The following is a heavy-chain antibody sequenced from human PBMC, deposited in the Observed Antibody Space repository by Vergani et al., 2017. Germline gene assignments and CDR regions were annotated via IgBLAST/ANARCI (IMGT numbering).Heavy chain of an antibody. CDR1: GGTFSSYA. J-gene: IGHJ2*01. CDR3: VGTHDYGGNERGGLDWYFDL. CDR2: IIPIFGTA. V-gene: IGHV1-69*13. Sequence: QVQLVQSGAEVKKPGSSVKVSCKASGGTFSSYAISWVRQAPGQGLEWMGRIIPIFGTANYAQKFQGRVTITADESTGTAYMELSSLRSEDTAVYYCVGTHDYGGNERGGLDWYFDLWGRGTLVTVSS. D-gene: IGHD4-23*01.